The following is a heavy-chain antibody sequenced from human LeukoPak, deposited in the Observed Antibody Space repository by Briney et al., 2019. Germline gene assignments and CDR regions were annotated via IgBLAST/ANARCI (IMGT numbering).Heavy chain of an antibody. Sequence: ASVRVSYTASGYTFTVYYMHWVRHAPGQGREWRGWINPNSGGTNYTQKFQGRVTMTRDTSISTAYMELSRLRSDDTAVYYCARARHPGYSSGWYVYWGQGTLVTVSS. V-gene: IGHV1-2*02. CDR1: GYTFTVYY. CDR2: INPNSGGT. D-gene: IGHD6-19*01. CDR3: ARARHPGYSSGWYVY. J-gene: IGHJ4*02.